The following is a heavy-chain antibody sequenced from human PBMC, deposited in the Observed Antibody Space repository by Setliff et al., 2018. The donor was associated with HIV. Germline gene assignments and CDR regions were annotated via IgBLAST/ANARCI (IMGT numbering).Heavy chain of an antibody. Sequence: GESLKISCKAVDYTFTTYWIGWVRQMPGEGLEWMGIIYPEDSNIKYNPSFQNQVTISADKSISTAYLQVHNLKASDTATYYCARRDGRSMNAFEIWGPRTMVTVS. J-gene: IGHJ3*02. CDR1: DYTFTTYW. V-gene: IGHV5-51*01. CDR3: ARRDGRSMNAFEI. CDR2: IYPEDSNI. D-gene: IGHD6-13*01.